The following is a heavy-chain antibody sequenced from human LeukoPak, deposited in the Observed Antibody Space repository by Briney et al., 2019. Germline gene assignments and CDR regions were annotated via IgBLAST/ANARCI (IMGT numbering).Heavy chain of an antibody. CDR2: ISWNSGSI. J-gene: IGHJ3*02. V-gene: IGHV3-9*01. CDR1: GFTFDDYA. D-gene: IGHD5-18*01. Sequence: GGSLRLSCAASGFTFDDYAMHWVRQAPGKGLEWVSGISWNSGSIGYADSVKGRFTISRDNAKNSLYLQMSSLTAEETALYYCAKGGGPDTAMTRSAFDIWGQGTMVTVSS. CDR3: AKGGGPDTAMTRSAFDI.